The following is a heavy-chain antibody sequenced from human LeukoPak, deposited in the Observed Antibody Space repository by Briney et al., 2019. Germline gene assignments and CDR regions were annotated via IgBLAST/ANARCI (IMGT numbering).Heavy chain of an antibody. J-gene: IGHJ4*02. D-gene: IGHD5-18*01. Sequence: SETLSLSCTVSSCSISTAYHWGWIRQPPGKGLEWIGSIYHSGTTYSGSTYYNPSLKSRVTISLDTSKNQFSLKVGSMTAADTAVYYCARAGGYGLIDYWGQGTMVTVSS. V-gene: IGHV4-38-2*02. CDR2: IYHSGTTYSGST. CDR3: ARAGGYGLIDY. CDR1: SCSISTAYH.